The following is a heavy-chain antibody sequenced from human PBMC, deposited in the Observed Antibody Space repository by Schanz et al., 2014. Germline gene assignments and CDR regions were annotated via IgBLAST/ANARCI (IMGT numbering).Heavy chain of an antibody. J-gene: IGHJ3*02. Sequence: QVQLVQSGAEVKKPGSSMKVSCKASGGTFTTYPINWLRQAPGQGLEWMGRIIPIHGIVNYAQRVQDRVRITADKSTSTAYMELSNLRAGDTTVYYCARGGGPEDGFDIWGQGTMLTVSS. CDR2: IIPIHGIV. CDR1: GGTFTTYP. CDR3: ARGGGPEDGFDI. V-gene: IGHV1-69*02. D-gene: IGHD2-15*01.